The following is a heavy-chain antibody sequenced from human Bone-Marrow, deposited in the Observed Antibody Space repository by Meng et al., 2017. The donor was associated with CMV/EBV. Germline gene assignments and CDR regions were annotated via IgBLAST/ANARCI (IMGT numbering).Heavy chain of an antibody. V-gene: IGHV6-1*01. CDR3: VRDWAH. J-gene: IGHJ4*02. Sequence: LTFAISGDTVSSNRAACNWIRQSPSRGLEWLGRTYYRSRWFNDYTLSVKSRIIINPDTFRNQFSLHLNSVTPEDTAVYYCVRDWAHWGQGTLVTVSS. D-gene: IGHD7-27*01. CDR1: GDTVSSNRAA. CDR2: TYYRSRWFN.